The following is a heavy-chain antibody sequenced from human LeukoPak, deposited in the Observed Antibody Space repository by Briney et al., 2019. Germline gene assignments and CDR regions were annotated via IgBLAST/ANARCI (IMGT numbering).Heavy chain of an antibody. J-gene: IGHJ4*02. Sequence: PSETLSLTCTVSGGSISSGSYYWSWIRQPAGKGLEWIGRIYTSGSTYYNPSLKSRVTISVDTSKNQFSLKLSSVTAADTAVYYCARVKPRGIAVAGSARSDALFDYWGQGTLVTVSS. V-gene: IGHV4-61*02. CDR3: ARVKPRGIAVAGSARSDALFDY. CDR1: GGSISSGSYY. D-gene: IGHD6-19*01. CDR2: IYTSGST.